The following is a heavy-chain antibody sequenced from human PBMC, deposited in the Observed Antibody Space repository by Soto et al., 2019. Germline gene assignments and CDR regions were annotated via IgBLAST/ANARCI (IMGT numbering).Heavy chain of an antibody. CDR3: ASRTGYNYAKFDF. CDR1: GASVNSGLFY. CDR2: ISYSWST. J-gene: IGHJ5*01. D-gene: IGHD5-18*01. V-gene: IGHV4-31*03. Sequence: QVQLQESGPGLVKPSQTLSLTCSVSGASVNSGLFYWTWIRQHPGKGLEWLGYISYSWSTNYNPSLKSRLSMSLDTSTTRFSLGLTSVTVADTAVYFCASRTGYNYAKFDFWGLGDLVTVS.